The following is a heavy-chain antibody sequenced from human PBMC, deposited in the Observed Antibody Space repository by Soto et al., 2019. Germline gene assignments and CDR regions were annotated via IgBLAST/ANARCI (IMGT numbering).Heavy chain of an antibody. D-gene: IGHD5-12*01. CDR1: GYTFTGYY. CDR3: AVPSDGYNSLDY. CDR2: INPNSGGT. J-gene: IGHJ4*02. V-gene: IGHV1-2*04. Sequence: GASVKVSCKASGYTFTGYYMHWVRQAPGQGLEWMGWINPNSGGTNYAQKFQGWVTMTRDTSISTAYMELSGLRSDDTAVYYCAVPSDGYNSLDYWGQGTMVTVYS.